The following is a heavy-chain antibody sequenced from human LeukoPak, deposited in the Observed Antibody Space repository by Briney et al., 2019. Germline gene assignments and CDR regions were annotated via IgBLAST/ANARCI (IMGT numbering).Heavy chain of an antibody. J-gene: IGHJ6*02. CDR1: DGSISSSSYY. CDR2: IYYSGST. D-gene: IGHD1-26*01. V-gene: IGHV4-39*07. Sequence: SETLSLTCIVSDGSISSSSYYWDWIRQPPGKGLEWIGSIYYSGSTYYNPSLKSRVTISVDTSKNQFSLKLTSVTAADTAVYYCARDWEGLDVWGQGTTVTVSS. CDR3: ARDWEGLDV.